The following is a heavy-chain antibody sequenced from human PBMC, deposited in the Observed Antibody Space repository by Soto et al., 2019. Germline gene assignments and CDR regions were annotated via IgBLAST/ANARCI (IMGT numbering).Heavy chain of an antibody. V-gene: IGHV5-51*01. CDR3: ARHRGETGTTLRRSYNPYGMDV. Sequence: PGESLKISCKGSGYSFTSYWIGWVRQMPGKGLEWMGIIYPGDSDTRYSPSFQGQVTISADKSISTAYLQWSSLRASDTAMYYCARHRGETGTTLRRSYNPYGMDVWGQGTTVTVSS. D-gene: IGHD1-7*01. CDR2: IYPGDSDT. J-gene: IGHJ6*02. CDR1: GYSFTSYW.